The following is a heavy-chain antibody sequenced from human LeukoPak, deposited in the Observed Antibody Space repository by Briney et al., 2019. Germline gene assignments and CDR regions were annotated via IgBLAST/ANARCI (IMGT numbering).Heavy chain of an antibody. D-gene: IGHD3-10*01. J-gene: IGHJ4*02. CDR1: GFTFSSYS. CDR2: ISSSSSYI. Sequence: PGGSLRLSCAASGFTFSSYSMNSVRQAPGKGLEWVSSISSSSSYIYYADSVKGRFTISRDNAKNSLYLQMNSLRAEDTAVYYCARDSITMVRGVIGYWGQGTLVTVSS. CDR3: ARDSITMVRGVIGY. V-gene: IGHV3-21*01.